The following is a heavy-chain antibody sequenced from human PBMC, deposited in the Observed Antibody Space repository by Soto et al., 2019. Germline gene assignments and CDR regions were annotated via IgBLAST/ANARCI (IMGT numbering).Heavy chain of an antibody. D-gene: IGHD2-2*02. CDR3: ARDFGYCSSTSCHTPSYAFDI. CDR2: IWYDGSNK. J-gene: IGHJ3*02. V-gene: IGHV3-33*01. Sequence: QVQLVESGGGVVQPGRSLRLSCAASGFTFSSYGMHWVRQAPGKGLEWVAVIWYDGSNKYYADSVKGRFTISRDNSKNTLYLQMNSLRAEDTAVYYCARDFGYCSSTSCHTPSYAFDIWGQGTMVTVSS. CDR1: GFTFSSYG.